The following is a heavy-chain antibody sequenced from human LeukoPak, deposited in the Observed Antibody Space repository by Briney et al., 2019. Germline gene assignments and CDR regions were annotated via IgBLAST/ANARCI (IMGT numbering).Heavy chain of an antibody. CDR1: GFTFNTYS. D-gene: IGHD3-16*01. J-gene: IGHJ4*02. CDR3: TKDGARGTRFGKIPHYFDY. Sequence: GGSLSLSCDASGFTFNTYSMDWARPAPGEGLEWVSSFESSGGYMLYAVSVKGRFTISRDSSKNTVYLQMNRQRVEHTGVYFCTKDGARGTRFGKIPHYFDYWGQGNLVTVSS. V-gene: IGHV3-21*01. CDR2: FESSGGYM.